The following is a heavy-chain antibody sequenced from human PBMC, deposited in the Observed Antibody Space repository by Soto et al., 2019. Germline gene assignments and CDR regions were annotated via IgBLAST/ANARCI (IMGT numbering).Heavy chain of an antibody. CDR2: INPNSGGT. CDR1: GYTFTGYY. D-gene: IGHD2-2*01. Sequence: ASVKVSCKASGYTFTGYYMHWVRQAPGQGLEWMGWINPNSGGTNYAQKFQGWVTMTRDTSISTAYMELSRLRSDDTAVYYCARVKRVEGYCSSTSCYYFDYWGQGTLVTVS. V-gene: IGHV1-2*04. CDR3: ARVKRVEGYCSSTSCYYFDY. J-gene: IGHJ4*02.